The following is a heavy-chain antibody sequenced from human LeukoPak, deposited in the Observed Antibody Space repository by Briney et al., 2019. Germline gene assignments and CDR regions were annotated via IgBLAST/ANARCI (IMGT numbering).Heavy chain of an antibody. J-gene: IGHJ3*02. CDR1: GGSFSGYY. CDR3: AIGSPIQLWADAFDI. Sequence: PSETLSLTCAVYGGSFSGYYWSWICQPPGKGLEWIGEINHSGSTNYNPSLKSRVTISVDTSKNQFSLKLSSVTAADTAVYYCAIGSPIQLWADAFDIWGQGTMVTVSS. CDR2: INHSGST. V-gene: IGHV4-34*01. D-gene: IGHD5-18*01.